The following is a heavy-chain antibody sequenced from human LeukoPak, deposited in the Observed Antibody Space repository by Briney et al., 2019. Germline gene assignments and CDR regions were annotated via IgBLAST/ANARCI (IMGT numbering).Heavy chain of an antibody. Sequence: SETLSLTCTVSGGSISSSSYYWGWIRQPPGKGLEWIGSIYYSGSTYYNPPLKSRVTISVDTSKNQFSLKLSSVTAADTAVYYCARDGLYNWFDPWGQGTLVTVSS. V-gene: IGHV4-39*07. CDR3: ARDGLYNWFDP. CDR2: IYYSGST. CDR1: GGSISSSSYY. J-gene: IGHJ5*02.